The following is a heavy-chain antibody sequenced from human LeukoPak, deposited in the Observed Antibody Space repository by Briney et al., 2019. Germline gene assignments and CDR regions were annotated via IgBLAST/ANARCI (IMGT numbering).Heavy chain of an antibody. J-gene: IGHJ5*02. V-gene: IGHV4-39*07. D-gene: IGHD6-13*01. Sequence: SETLSLTCTVSGGSISSGDYYWSWIRQPPGKGLEWIGEINHSGSTNYNPSLKSRVTISVDTSKNQFSLKLSSVTAADTAVYYCATGTGRIAAADPGGTDWFDPWGQGTLVTVSS. CDR2: INHSGST. CDR1: GGSISSGDYY. CDR3: ATGTGRIAAADPGGTDWFDP.